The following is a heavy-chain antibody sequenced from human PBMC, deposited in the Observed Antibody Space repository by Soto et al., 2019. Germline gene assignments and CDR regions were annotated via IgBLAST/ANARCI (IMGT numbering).Heavy chain of an antibody. J-gene: IGHJ5*02. Sequence: SVKVSCKASGYTFTSYGIHWVRQAPGQRLEWMGWINAANGDTKYSPKFQGRVTITRDTSASTAYMELSSLRSEDTAVYYCVRRHVSATGIDWFDPWGQGTLVTVS. CDR2: INAANGDT. CDR1: GYTFTSYG. CDR3: VRRHVSATGIDWFDP. V-gene: IGHV1-3*01. D-gene: IGHD6-13*01.